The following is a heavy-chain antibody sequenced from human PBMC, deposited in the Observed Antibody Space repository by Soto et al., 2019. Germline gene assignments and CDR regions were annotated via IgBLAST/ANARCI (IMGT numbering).Heavy chain of an antibody. D-gene: IGHD2-21*02. CDR3: ANLWGDCYNLGKDDNGMDV. J-gene: IGHJ6*02. V-gene: IGHV3-33*06. Sequence: QVQMVESGGGVVQPGRSLRLSCAASGFSFENYGMHWVRQAPGRGLEWVAIIGYDGSLQYYAAAVKGRFTISRDNSKNTLYLEMNSMRAEDTAVYYCANLWGDCYNLGKDDNGMDVWGQGPTVIVSS. CDR1: GFSFENYG. CDR2: IGYDGSLQ.